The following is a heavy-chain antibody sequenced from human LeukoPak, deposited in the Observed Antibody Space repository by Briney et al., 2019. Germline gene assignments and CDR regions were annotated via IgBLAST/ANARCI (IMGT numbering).Heavy chain of an antibody. CDR3: AKGSLIAASGTLFDF. Sequence: GGSLRLSCAASGFTFDDYSMHWVRQSPGKGLEWLSGLGWNGDIIDYADSVKGRFTISRDNAKNFLYLQMDSLKTEDTALYYCAKGSLIAASGTLFDFWGQGTRVTVSS. D-gene: IGHD6-13*01. J-gene: IGHJ4*02. V-gene: IGHV3-9*01. CDR1: GFTFDDYS. CDR2: LGWNGDII.